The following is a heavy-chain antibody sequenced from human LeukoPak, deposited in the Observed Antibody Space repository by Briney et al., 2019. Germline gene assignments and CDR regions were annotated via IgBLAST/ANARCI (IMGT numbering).Heavy chain of an antibody. J-gene: IGHJ4*02. CDR3: ATGATIPAGFDF. Sequence: ASVKVSCKVSGHSLNEISMYWVRQAPGKGLECMGVFDPEDGETIYSQRFKGRLTLTGDTSTDTVYMDLSSLRPEDTAVYYCATGATIPAGFDFWGQGTLVTVSS. D-gene: IGHD5-24*01. CDR2: FDPEDGET. V-gene: IGHV1-24*01. CDR1: GHSLNEIS.